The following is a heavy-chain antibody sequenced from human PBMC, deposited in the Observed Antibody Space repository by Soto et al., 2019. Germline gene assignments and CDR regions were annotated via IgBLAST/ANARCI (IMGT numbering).Heavy chain of an antibody. CDR3: ERGGTPIDY. J-gene: IGHJ4*02. CDR2: ISAYNGNT. V-gene: IGHV1-18*01. D-gene: IGHD3-16*01. Sequence: QVQLVQSGAEVKKPGASVKVSCKASGYTFTNFGISWVRQAPGQGLEWMGWISAYNGNTNYAQNFKGRVTMTTDTSTSPAYMELRSLSSADTAVYYCERGGTPIDYWGQGTLVTVSS. CDR1: GYTFTNFG.